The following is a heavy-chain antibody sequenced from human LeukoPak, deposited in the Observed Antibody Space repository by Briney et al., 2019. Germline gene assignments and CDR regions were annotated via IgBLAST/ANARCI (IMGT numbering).Heavy chain of an antibody. D-gene: IGHD2-8*01. Sequence: PGGSVRLFCAASGFTFRSYAMSWVRQPRAKALEWVSAISGSGCSTYYADSVKGRFTIPRHNAKNTLYLQMNSLRAEDTAAYYCARDVTNGLPDDAFDIWGQGKMVTVSS. CDR3: ARDVTNGLPDDAFDI. CDR2: ISGSGCST. V-gene: IGHV3-23*01. CDR1: GFTFRSYA. J-gene: IGHJ3*02.